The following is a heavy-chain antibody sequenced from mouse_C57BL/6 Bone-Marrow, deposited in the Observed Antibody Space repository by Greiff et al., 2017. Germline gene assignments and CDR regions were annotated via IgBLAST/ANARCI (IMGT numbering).Heavy chain of an antibody. CDR2: IDPENGDT. Sequence: EVKVEESGAELVRPGASVKLSCTASGFNIKDDYMHWVKQRPEQGLEWIGWIDPENGDTEYASKFQGKATITADTSSNTAYLQLSSLTSEDTAVYYCASMYYFDYWGQGTTLTVSS. CDR3: ASMYYFDY. V-gene: IGHV14-4*01. CDR1: GFNIKDDY. J-gene: IGHJ2*01. D-gene: IGHD2-3*01.